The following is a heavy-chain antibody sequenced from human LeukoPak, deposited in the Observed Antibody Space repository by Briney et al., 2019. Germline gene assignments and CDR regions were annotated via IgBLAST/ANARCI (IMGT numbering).Heavy chain of an antibody. Sequence: SETLSLTCAVYGGSFSGYYWSWIRQPPGKGLEWIGEINHSGSTNYNPSLKSRVTISVDTSKNQFSLKLSSVTAADTAVYYCARGGAIFGVVTRYYLDVWGKGTTVTVSS. D-gene: IGHD3-3*01. CDR3: ARGGAIFGVVTRYYLDV. J-gene: IGHJ6*03. V-gene: IGHV4-34*01. CDR2: INHSGST. CDR1: GGSFSGYY.